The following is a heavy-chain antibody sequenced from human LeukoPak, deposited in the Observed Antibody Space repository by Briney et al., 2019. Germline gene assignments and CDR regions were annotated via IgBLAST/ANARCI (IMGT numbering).Heavy chain of an antibody. CDR3: ARDIVGAPEQD. Sequence: PSETLSLTCTVSGGSISSGGYYWSWIRQPPGKGLEWIGYIYHSGSTYYNPSLKSRVTISVDRSKNQFSLKLSSVTAADTAVYYCARDIVGAPEQDWGQGTLVTVSS. CDR2: IYHSGST. J-gene: IGHJ4*02. V-gene: IGHV4-30-2*01. CDR1: GGSISSGGYY. D-gene: IGHD1-26*01.